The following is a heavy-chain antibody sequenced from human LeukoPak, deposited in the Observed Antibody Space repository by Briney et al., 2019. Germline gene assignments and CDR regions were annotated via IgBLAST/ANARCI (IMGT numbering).Heavy chain of an antibody. Sequence: SVKVSCTASGYTFTGYDMHWVRHAPGQGLERMGRSNLNNGGTNYSHTFHGRVTITRDTSISTPYLHQGRLRADDTPADYLGRDGAGFDPWGQGTLVTVSS. J-gene: IGHJ5*02. V-gene: IGHV1-2*02. CDR1: GYTFTGYD. CDR2: SNLNNGGT. CDR3: GRDGAGFDP.